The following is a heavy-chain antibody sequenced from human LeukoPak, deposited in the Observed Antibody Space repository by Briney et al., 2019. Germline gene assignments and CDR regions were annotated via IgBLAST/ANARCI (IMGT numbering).Heavy chain of an antibody. Sequence: GGSLRLSCTASGFTFSSHWMHCVRQAPGKGLVWVSRFKSDGSSTSFADSVKGRFTISRDNAKNTVYLQMSSLRDEDTAVYYCAKSDWFDPWGQGTLVTVSS. V-gene: IGHV3-74*01. CDR3: AKSDWFDP. CDR1: GFTFSSHW. J-gene: IGHJ5*02. CDR2: FKSDGSST.